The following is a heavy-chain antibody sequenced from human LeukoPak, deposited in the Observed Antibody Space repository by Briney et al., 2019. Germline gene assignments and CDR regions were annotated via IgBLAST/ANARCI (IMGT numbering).Heavy chain of an antibody. CDR3: ARRAGAYSHPYDY. V-gene: IGHV3-23*01. D-gene: IGHD4/OR15-4a*01. J-gene: IGHJ4*02. CDR1: RFTFSSYA. Sequence: GESLRLSCAASRFTFSSYAMSWVRQAPGKGLEWVSAISGSGGSTYYADSVKGRFTISRDNSKNTLYLQMNSLRAEDTAVYYCARRAGAYSHPYDYWGQGTLVTVSS. CDR2: ISGSGGST.